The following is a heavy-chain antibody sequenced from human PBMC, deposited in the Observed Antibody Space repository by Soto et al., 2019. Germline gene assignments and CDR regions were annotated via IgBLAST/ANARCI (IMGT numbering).Heavy chain of an antibody. CDR1: CGSISGYY. CDR3: AGSPYGEYVTFDY. CDR2: IYNSGST. V-gene: IGHV4-59*08. J-gene: IGHJ4*02. D-gene: IGHD4-17*01. Sequence: LEMLSLTCTVACGSISGYYWLWMRQHPGKGLEWIGYIYNSGSTNYNPAIKSRVTISVDTSKNQFSLKLSSVTAADTAVYYCAGSPYGEYVTFDYWGQGTLVTVSS.